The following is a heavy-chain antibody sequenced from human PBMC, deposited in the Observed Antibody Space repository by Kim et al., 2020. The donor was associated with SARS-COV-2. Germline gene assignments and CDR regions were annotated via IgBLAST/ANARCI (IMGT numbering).Heavy chain of an antibody. CDR2: ISYSGNS. CDR1: GGSIRSGGKF. V-gene: IGHV4-31*03. CDR3: ARGQPLDY. Sequence: SETLSLTCSVSGGSIRSGGKFWTWIRQHPAKVLEWIGYISYSGNSHYSPSLRSRVSISLQTSENQFSLELTSVTAADTAVYYCARGQPLDYWGQGILVTVSS. J-gene: IGHJ4*02. D-gene: IGHD2-2*01.